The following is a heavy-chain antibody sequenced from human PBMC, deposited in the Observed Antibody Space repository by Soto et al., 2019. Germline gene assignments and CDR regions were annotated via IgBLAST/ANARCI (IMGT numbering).Heavy chain of an antibody. CDR1: GYTFTSYY. V-gene: IGHV1-46*01. Sequence: ASVKVSCKASGYTFTSYYMHWVRQAPGQGLEWMGIINPSGGSTSYAQKFQGRVTMTRDTSTSTVYMELSSLRSEDTAVYYCAREGLVLVPTTVNSDYYYYAMDAWGQGTTVTVS. D-gene: IGHD2-2*01. CDR3: AREGLVLVPTTVNSDYYYYAMDA. J-gene: IGHJ6*02. CDR2: INPSGGST.